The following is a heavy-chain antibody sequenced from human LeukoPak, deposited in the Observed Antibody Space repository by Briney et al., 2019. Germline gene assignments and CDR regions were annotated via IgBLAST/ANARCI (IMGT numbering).Heavy chain of an antibody. CDR2: ISHSGNT. J-gene: IGHJ4*02. Sequence: PSQTLSLTCAVSGDSISSSVYSWSWIRQPPGKGLEWIGYISHSGNTFYNPSLKSRLTISADRSKSLFSLKLSSVTAADTAVYYCATYDILTAYGYWGQGSLVTVSS. CDR1: GDSISSSVYS. D-gene: IGHD3-9*01. V-gene: IGHV4-30-2*01. CDR3: ATYDILTAYGY.